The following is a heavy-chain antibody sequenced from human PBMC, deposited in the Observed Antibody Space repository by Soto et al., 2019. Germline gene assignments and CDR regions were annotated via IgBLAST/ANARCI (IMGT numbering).Heavy chain of an antibody. Sequence: ASVKVSCKASGYTFTSYGISWVRQAPGQGLEWMGWISAYNGNTNYAQKLQGRVTMTTDTSTSTAYMELSSLRSEDTAVYYCARGDYGDGTDAFDIWGQGTMVTVSS. V-gene: IGHV1-18*01. D-gene: IGHD4-17*01. CDR2: ISAYNGNT. CDR3: ARGDYGDGTDAFDI. J-gene: IGHJ3*02. CDR1: GYTFTSYG.